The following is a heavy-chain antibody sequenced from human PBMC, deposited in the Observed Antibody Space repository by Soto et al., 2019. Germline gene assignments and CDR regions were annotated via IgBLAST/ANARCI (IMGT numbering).Heavy chain of an antibody. CDR1: GGTFSSYA. CDR2: IIPIFGTA. CDR3: AREEARLRFLERLRDPYYYYGMDV. Sequence: SVKVSCKASGGTFSSYAISWVRQAPEQGLEWMGGIIPIFGTANYAQKFQGRVTITADESTSTAYMELSSLRSEDTAVYYCAREEARLRFLERLRDPYYYYGMDVWGQGTTVTVSS. J-gene: IGHJ6*02. D-gene: IGHD3-3*01. V-gene: IGHV1-69*13.